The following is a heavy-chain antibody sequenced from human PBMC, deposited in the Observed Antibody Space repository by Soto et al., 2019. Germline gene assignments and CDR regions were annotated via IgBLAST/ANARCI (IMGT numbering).Heavy chain of an antibody. D-gene: IGHD2-8*01. CDR1: GYTFTSYG. CDR2: ISAYNGNT. V-gene: IGHV1-18*01. Sequence: QVQLVQSGAEVKKPGASVKVSCKASGYTFTSYGISWVRQAPGQGLEWMGWISAYNGNTNYAQKLQGRVTMTTDTSTSTAYMELRSLRSDDTAVYYCAIDKRGYCTNGVCYNGMDVWGQGTTVTVSS. J-gene: IGHJ6*02. CDR3: AIDKRGYCTNGVCYNGMDV.